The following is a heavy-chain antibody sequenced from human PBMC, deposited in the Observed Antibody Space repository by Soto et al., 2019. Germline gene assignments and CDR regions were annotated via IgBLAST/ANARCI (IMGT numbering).Heavy chain of an antibody. J-gene: IGHJ4*02. V-gene: IGHV3-21*06. CDR2: ISSTTNYI. CDR3: ARESEDLTSNFGY. CDR1: GFTFTRYS. Sequence: WGSLRLSCAASGFTFTRYSMNWVRQAPGKGLEWVSSISSTTNYIYYGDSTKGRFTISRDNAKNSLYLEMNSLRAEDTAVYYCARESEDLTSNFGYWGQGTLVTVSS.